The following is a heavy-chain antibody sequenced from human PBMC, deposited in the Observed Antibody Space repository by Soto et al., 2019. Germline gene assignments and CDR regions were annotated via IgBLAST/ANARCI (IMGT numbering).Heavy chain of an antibody. CDR2: IYPADSET. J-gene: IGHJ6*03. CDR1: GYSFTRFW. D-gene: IGHD6-6*01. V-gene: IGHV5-51*01. Sequence: GESLKISCKRSGYSFTRFWIGWLRQMPRKGLEWMVIIYPADSETRYSPSFQGQVTISADQSISTAYLQWNSLKASDTAMYCCASRTESSDYYYYMDVWGKGTTVTVSS. CDR3: ASRTESSDYYYYMDV.